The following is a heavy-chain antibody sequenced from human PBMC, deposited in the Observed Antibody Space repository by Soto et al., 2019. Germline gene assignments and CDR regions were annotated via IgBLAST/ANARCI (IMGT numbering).Heavy chain of an antibody. Sequence: SVKVSCKASVGAFSSYASSWVRQAPGQGLEWVGGIIPIFGTANDAQKFQGRVTITADESTNTAYMELSSLRSEDTAVYYCARDPYIVVVPAAIPGGGRGRGYYYYGMDVWGQGTTVTVSS. D-gene: IGHD2-2*01. CDR1: VGAFSSYA. CDR3: ARDPYIVVVPAAIPGGGRGRGYYYYGMDV. J-gene: IGHJ6*02. V-gene: IGHV1-69*13. CDR2: IIPIFGTA.